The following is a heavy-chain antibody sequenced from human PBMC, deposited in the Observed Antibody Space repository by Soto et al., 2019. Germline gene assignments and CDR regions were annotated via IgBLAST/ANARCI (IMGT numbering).Heavy chain of an antibody. D-gene: IGHD3-10*01. CDR2: IYYSGST. Sequence: QVQLQESGPGLVKPSQTLSLTCTVSGGSISSGGYYWSWIRQHPGKGLEWIGYIYYSGSTYYNPSLKSRVTISVDTSKNLFSLKLSSVTAADTAVYYCASKYYGSGSEYYFDYWGQGTLVTVSS. V-gene: IGHV4-31*03. CDR3: ASKYYGSGSEYYFDY. J-gene: IGHJ4*02. CDR1: GGSISSGGYY.